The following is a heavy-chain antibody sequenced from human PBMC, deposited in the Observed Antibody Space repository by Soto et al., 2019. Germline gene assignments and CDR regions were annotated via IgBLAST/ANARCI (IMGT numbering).Heavy chain of an antibody. D-gene: IGHD3-22*01. CDR3: ARQDSSGYDYYGMDV. Sequence: GESLKISCKGSGYSFTSYWIGWVRQMPGKGLEWMGIIYPGDSDTRYSPSFQGQVTISADKSISTAYLQWSSLKASDTAMYYCARQDSSGYDYYGMDVWGQGTTVTVSS. J-gene: IGHJ6*02. CDR2: IYPGDSDT. V-gene: IGHV5-51*01. CDR1: GYSFTSYW.